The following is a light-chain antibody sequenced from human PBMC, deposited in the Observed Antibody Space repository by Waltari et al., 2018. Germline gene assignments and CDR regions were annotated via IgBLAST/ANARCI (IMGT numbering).Light chain of an antibody. Sequence: QSVLTQPPSASGTPGQRVTISCSGSISNLGTNYVYWYQQFPGTAPKLLIQRNNQRPSGVPDRFSGSKSGTSASLTISGLQADDEADYYCCSYAGNSHWIFGGGTKLTVL. CDR3: CSYAGNSHWI. CDR1: ISNLGTNY. CDR2: RNN. J-gene: IGLJ2*01. V-gene: IGLV1-47*01.